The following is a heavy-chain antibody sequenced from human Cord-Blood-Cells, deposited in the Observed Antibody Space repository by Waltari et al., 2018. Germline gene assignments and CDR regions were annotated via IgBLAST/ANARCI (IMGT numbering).Heavy chain of an antibody. CDR2: IKSKTDGGTT. D-gene: IGHD1-26*01. V-gene: IGHV3-15*01. J-gene: IGHJ4*02. Sequence: EVQLLASGGGLVKPGGSLRLPVPAPGLHLSNPCMSCVRQAPGKGLEWVGRIKSKTDGGTTDYAAPVKGRFTISRDDSKNTLYLQMNSLKTEDTAVYYCTPGGYYFDYWGQGTLVTVSS. CDR3: TPGGYYFDY. CDR1: GLHLSNPC.